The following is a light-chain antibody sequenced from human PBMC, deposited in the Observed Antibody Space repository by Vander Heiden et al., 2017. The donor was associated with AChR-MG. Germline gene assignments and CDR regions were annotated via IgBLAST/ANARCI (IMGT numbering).Light chain of an antibody. J-gene: IGLJ2*01. CDR1: KLGRQH. Sequence: SPELTQLPSVAVAPGTSASIPRPGDKLGRQHVCWYQQKPGQSPVLVIYQNSKRPSGIPGRFSGTNSGNTATLTISGTQAMDEADYYCQAWDSNTGEFGGGTKLTVL. CDR3: QAWDSNTGE. V-gene: IGLV3-1*01. CDR2: QNS.